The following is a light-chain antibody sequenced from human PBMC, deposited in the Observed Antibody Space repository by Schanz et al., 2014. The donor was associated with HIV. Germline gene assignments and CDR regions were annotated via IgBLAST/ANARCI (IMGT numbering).Light chain of an antibody. V-gene: IGKV1-5*03. CDR3: LQYNDDVYT. Sequence: DIQMTQSPSTLSASIGDRITITCRASQSISEWLAWYQQKPGEAPNLLISEASTLESGVPSRFSGSGSGTEFTLSISSLQSDDFATYYCLQYNDDVYTFGQGTKLEIK. CDR1: QSISEW. J-gene: IGKJ2*01. CDR2: EAS.